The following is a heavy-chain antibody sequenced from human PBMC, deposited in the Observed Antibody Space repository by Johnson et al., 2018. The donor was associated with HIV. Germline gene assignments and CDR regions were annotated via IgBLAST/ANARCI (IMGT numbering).Heavy chain of an antibody. V-gene: IGHV3-30*02. CDR3: ASVYYDILTGYYYDALDM. D-gene: IGHD3-9*01. Sequence: QVQLVESGGGLVQPGGSLRLSCAASGFTFSNYAMSWVRQAPGKGLEWVAFIRYDGSDKYYADSVKGRFTISRDTSKSTLYVQMDSLRAEDTAIYYCASVYYDILTGYYYDALDMWGQGTMVTVSS. CDR2: IRYDGSDK. J-gene: IGHJ3*02. CDR1: GFTFSNYA.